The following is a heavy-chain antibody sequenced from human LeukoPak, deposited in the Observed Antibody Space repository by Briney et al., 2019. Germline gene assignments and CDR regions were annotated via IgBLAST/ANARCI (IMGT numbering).Heavy chain of an antibody. Sequence: GGSLRLSCAASGFTFSSYAMSWVRQAPGKGLEWVSAISGSGGGTYYTDYVKGRFTISRDNSKNTLYLQVNSLRAEDTAVYYCAKYRGLRYYDDWGQGTLVTVSS. D-gene: IGHD3-22*01. CDR3: AKYRGLRYYDD. V-gene: IGHV3-23*01. CDR2: ISGSGGGT. J-gene: IGHJ4*02. CDR1: GFTFSSYA.